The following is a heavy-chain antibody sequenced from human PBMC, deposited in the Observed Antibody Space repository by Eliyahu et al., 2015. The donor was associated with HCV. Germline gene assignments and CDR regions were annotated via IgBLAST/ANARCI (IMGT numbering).Heavy chain of an antibody. Sequence: QLQLQESGPGLVKPSETLSLTCTVSGXSIXSSSYYWGWIRQPPGKGLEWIGSIYYSGSTYYNPSLKSRVTISVDTSKNQCSLKLSSVTAADTAVYYCARADGYNPWYFDYWGQGTLVTVSS. CDR1: GXSIXSSSYY. CDR2: IYYSGST. D-gene: IGHD5-24*01. J-gene: IGHJ4*02. V-gene: IGHV4-39*07. CDR3: ARADGYNPWYFDY.